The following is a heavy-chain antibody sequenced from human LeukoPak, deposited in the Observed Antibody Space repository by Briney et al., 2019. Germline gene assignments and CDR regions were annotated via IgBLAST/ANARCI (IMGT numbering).Heavy chain of an antibody. CDR1: GFTFSGYE. D-gene: IGHD6-19*01. J-gene: IGHJ4*02. Sequence: GGSLRLSCSASGFTFSGYEMYWVRQAPGKGLECVSSISSDGGSTYYADSVKGRFTISRDNSKNTLYLQINSLRAEDTAVYYCVKVVYSGCITFDYWGQGTLVTVS. V-gene: IGHV3-64D*06. CDR3: VKVVYSGCITFDY. CDR2: ISSDGGST.